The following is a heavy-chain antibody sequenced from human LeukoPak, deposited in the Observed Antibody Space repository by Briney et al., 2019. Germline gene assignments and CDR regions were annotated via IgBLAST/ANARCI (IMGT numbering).Heavy chain of an antibody. J-gene: IGHJ5*02. CDR2: INSDGSST. D-gene: IGHD6-13*01. CDR3: ARTRTLPVAGGFDA. Sequence: GGSLRLSCAASGVTFSSYWMHWVRHAPGKGLVWVSRINSDGSSTNYADSVKGRFTVSRDNAKNTLYLQMNSLRAEDTAVYYCARTRTLPVAGGFDAWGQGTLVTVSS. V-gene: IGHV3-74*01. CDR1: GVTFSSYW.